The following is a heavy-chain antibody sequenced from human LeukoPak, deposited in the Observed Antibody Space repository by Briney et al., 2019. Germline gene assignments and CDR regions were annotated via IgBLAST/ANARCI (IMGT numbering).Heavy chain of an antibody. CDR3: ARVEYYGSGIWGAFDI. Sequence: SETLSLTCTVSGGSISSYYWSWIRQPPGKGLEWIGYIYDSVFTKYNPSLKSRVTISVDTSKSQFSLRLSSVTAADTAVYYCARVEYYGSGIWGAFDIWGQGTMVTVSS. J-gene: IGHJ3*02. CDR2: IYDSVFT. CDR1: GGSISSYY. D-gene: IGHD3-10*01. V-gene: IGHV4-59*08.